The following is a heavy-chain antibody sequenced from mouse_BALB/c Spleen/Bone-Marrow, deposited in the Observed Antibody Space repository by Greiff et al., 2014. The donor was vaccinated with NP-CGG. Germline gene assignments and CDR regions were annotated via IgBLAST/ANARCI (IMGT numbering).Heavy chain of an antibody. V-gene: IGHV14-3*02. CDR3: SRGYYDYLFALDY. Sequence: VQLQQSGAELVKPGASVKLSCTASGFNIKDTYIYWVKQRPKQGLEWVGRIDPANGNTKYDPKFQGKATIAADTSSNTAYLQLSSLTSEDTAVYYCSRGYYDYLFALDYWGHGTSVTVSS. D-gene: IGHD5-5*01. CDR1: GFNIKDTY. J-gene: IGHJ4*01. CDR2: IDPANGNT.